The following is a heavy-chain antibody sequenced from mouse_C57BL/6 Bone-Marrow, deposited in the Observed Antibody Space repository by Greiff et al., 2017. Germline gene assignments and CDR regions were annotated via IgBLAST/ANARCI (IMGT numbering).Heavy chain of an antibody. CDR2: IHPNSGST. J-gene: IGHJ3*01. V-gene: IGHV1-64*01. CDR1: GYTFTSYW. D-gene: IGHD1-1*01. CDR3: ARGAILRSFAY. Sequence: QVQLQQPGAELVKPGASVKLSCKASGYTFTSYWMHWVKQRPGQGLEWIGMIHPNSGSTNYNEKFKSKATLTVDKSSSTAYMQLRSLPSEDSAVYYCARGAILRSFAYWGQGTLVTVSA.